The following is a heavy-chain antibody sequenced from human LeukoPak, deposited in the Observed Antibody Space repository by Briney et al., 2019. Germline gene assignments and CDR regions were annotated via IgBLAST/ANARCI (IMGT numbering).Heavy chain of an antibody. Sequence: ASVKVSCKASGYTFTSCAMHWVRQAPGQRLEWMGWINAGNGNTKYSQKFQGRVTITRDTSASTAYMELSSLRSEDTAVYYCARVYDSSGVPWFDPWGQGTLVTVSS. CDR3: ARVYDSSGVPWFDP. V-gene: IGHV1-3*01. CDR1: GYTFTSCA. CDR2: INAGNGNT. D-gene: IGHD3-22*01. J-gene: IGHJ5*02.